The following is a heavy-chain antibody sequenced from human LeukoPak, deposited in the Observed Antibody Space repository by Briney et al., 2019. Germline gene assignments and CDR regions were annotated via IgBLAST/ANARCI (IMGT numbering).Heavy chain of an antibody. D-gene: IGHD3-10*01. CDR2: INPNSCGT. J-gene: IGHJ4*02. Sequence: ASVTVSCKASGYTFTGYYMHWLRQAPGQGLEWMGWINPNSCGTNYAHKFQGRVTITRDTSISTAYMELSRLRSEDTAVYYCARAVDYYGSGSYYNPLDYWGQGTLVTVSS. CDR3: ARAVDYYGSGSYYNPLDY. V-gene: IGHV1-2*02. CDR1: GYTFTGYY.